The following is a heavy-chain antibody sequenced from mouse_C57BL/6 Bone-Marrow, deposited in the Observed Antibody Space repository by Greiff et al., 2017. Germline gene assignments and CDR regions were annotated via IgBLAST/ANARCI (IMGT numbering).Heavy chain of an antibody. V-gene: IGHV1-26*01. J-gene: IGHJ1*03. CDR2: INPNNGGT. D-gene: IGHD1-1*01. CDR3: ARWNYYGSGGYFDV. CDR1: GYTFTDYY. Sequence: VQLQQSGPELVKPGASVKISCKASGYTFTDYYMNWVKQSHGKSLEWIGDINPNNGGTSYNQKFKGKATLTVDKSSSTAYMELRSLTSEDSAVYYCARWNYYGSGGYFDVWGTGTTVTVSS.